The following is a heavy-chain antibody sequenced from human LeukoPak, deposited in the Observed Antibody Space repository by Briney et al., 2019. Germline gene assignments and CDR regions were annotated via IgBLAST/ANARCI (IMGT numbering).Heavy chain of an antibody. CDR1: GFTFSDHY. D-gene: IGHD3-22*01. CDR3: TRGHSSDWRAFDS. Sequence: GGSLRLSCETSGFTFSDHYMDWVRQAPGKGLAWVARTRNRANTYTTEYAASVKGRFTISRDDSKASLSLQMNSLKTEDTAVYYCTRGHSSDWRAFDSWGQGTLVTVSS. CDR2: TRNRANTYTT. V-gene: IGHV3-72*01. J-gene: IGHJ4*02.